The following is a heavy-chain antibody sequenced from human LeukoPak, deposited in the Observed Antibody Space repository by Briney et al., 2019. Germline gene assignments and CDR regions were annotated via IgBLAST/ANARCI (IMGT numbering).Heavy chain of an antibody. D-gene: IGHD3-22*01. Sequence: ETLSLTCAVYGGSFSGYYMTWVRQAPGKGLEWVSVIYSNNITYYADSVKGRFTISRDSSKNTLYLQMNSLRAEDTAVYYCARGINMMIVAPGYWGQGTLVTVSS. CDR1: GGSFSGYY. CDR3: ARGINMMIVAPGY. V-gene: IGHV3-53*01. CDR2: IYSNNIT. J-gene: IGHJ4*02.